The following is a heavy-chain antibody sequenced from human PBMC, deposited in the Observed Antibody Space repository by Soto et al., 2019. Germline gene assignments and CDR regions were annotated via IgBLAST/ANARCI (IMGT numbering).Heavy chain of an antibody. CDR3: ARTNYYDSSGYYYVPHYYYGMDV. Sequence: PSETLSLTCTVSGGSISSGGYYWSWIRQHPGRGLEWIGYIYYSGSTYYNPSLKSRVTISVDTSKNQFSLKLSSVTAADTAVYYCARTNYYDSSGYYYVPHYYYGMDVWGQGTTVTVSS. V-gene: IGHV4-31*03. CDR2: IYYSGST. CDR1: GGSISSGGYY. D-gene: IGHD3-22*01. J-gene: IGHJ6*02.